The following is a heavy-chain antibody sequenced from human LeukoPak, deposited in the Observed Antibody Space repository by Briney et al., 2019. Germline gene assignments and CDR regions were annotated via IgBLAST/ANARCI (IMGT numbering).Heavy chain of an antibody. V-gene: IGHV3-30*18. CDR1: GFTFSSYG. CDR3: AKDYSYRRGPFDY. J-gene: IGHJ4*02. D-gene: IGHD5-18*01. Sequence: PGRSLRLSCAASGFTFSSYGMHWVRQAPGKGLEWVAVISYDGSNKYYADSVKGRFTISRDNSKNTLYLQMNSLRAEDTAVYYCAKDYSYRRGPFDYWGQGTLVTVSS. CDR2: ISYDGSNK.